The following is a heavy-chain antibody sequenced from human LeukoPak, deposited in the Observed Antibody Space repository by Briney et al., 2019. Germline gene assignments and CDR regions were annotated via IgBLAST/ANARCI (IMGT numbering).Heavy chain of an antibody. CDR2: IYPGDSDT. CDR3: ARQAGVRFPDPGDAFDI. D-gene: IGHD2-8*01. J-gene: IGHJ3*02. Sequence: GESLKISCKGSGYSFTSYWIGWVRQMPGKGLEWMGIIYPGDSDTRYSPSFQGQVTISADKSISTAYLQWSSLKASDTAMYYCARQAGVRFPDPGDAFDIWGQGTMVTVSS. V-gene: IGHV5-51*01. CDR1: GYSFTSYW.